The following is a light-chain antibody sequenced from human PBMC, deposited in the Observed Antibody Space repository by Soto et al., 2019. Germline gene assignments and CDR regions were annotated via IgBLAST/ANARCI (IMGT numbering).Light chain of an antibody. CDR1: NSDVGGYNF. V-gene: IGLV2-8*01. CDR2: EVS. J-gene: IGLJ3*02. Sequence: QSALTQPPSASGSPGQSVPISCTGTNSDVGGYNFVSWYQQHPGKAPKVMIFEVSKRPSGVPDRFSASKSGNTASLTVSGLQPEDEADYYCSSYAGRNTLVFGGGTKLTVL. CDR3: SSYAGRNTLV.